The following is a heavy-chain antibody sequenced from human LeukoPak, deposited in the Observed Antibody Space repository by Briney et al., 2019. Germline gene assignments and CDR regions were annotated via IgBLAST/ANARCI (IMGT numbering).Heavy chain of an antibody. CDR3: VREDTPATANY. CDR2: ISGGGHIT. Sequence: GGSLTLSCAASGFNFANHAMSWVRQTPGKGLEWVSAISGGGHITYYADSVTGRFTISRDNSKDTVFLRMNSLRPGDTAIYYCVREDTPATANYWGQGTMVTISS. V-gene: IGHV3-23*01. CDR1: GFNFANHA. D-gene: IGHD2-21*02. J-gene: IGHJ4*02.